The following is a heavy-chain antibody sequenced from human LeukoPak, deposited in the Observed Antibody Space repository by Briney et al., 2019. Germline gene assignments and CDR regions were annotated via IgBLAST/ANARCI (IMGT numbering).Heavy chain of an antibody. CDR3: VRELPYDSSGYLLDY. Sequence: ASVKVSCKASGYTFTSYYMHWVRQAPGQGLEWMGIINPSGGSTSYAQKFQGRVTMTRDTSTSTVYMELSSLRSEDTAVYYCVRELPYDSSGYLLDYWGQGTLVTVSS. CDR1: GYTFTSYY. CDR2: INPSGGST. V-gene: IGHV1-46*01. D-gene: IGHD3-22*01. J-gene: IGHJ4*02.